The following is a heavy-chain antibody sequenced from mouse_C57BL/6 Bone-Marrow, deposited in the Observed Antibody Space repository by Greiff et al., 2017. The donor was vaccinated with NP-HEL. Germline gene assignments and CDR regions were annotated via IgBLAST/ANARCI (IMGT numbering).Heavy chain of an antibody. CDR2: ISSGCSYT. J-gene: IGHJ2*01. CDR3: ATHDVLYYGYDGGGYYFDY. Sequence: EVKLVESGGDLVKPGGSLKLSCAASGFTFSSYGMSWVRQTPDKRLEWVATISSGCSYTYYPASVKGRFIISRDNAKNTLYLQMSSLKSMDTAQYYSATHDVLYYGYDGGGYYFDYWGQGTTLTVSS. CDR1: GFTFSSYG. D-gene: IGHD2-2*01. V-gene: IGHV5-6*01.